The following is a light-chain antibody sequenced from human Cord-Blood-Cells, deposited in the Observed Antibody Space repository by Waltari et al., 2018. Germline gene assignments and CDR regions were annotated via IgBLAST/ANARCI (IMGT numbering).Light chain of an antibody. J-gene: IGLJ2*01. CDR1: SLRCNY. Sequence: SSELPQDPPVSLAFGPTLRIPCQGDSLRCNYASWYQQKPGQAPVLVIYGKNNRTSGSQDRFSGSSSGSTASLSITRAQAEDEADYYWNSRDSSGSHRVFGGGTKLTVL. CDR3: NSRDSSGSHRV. CDR2: GKN. V-gene: IGLV3-19*01.